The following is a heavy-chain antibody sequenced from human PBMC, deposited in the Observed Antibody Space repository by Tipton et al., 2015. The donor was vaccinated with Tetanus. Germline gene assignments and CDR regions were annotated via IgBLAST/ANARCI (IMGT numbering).Heavy chain of an antibody. CDR3: ARTSGDEAYDY. CDR1: GYTFTSYY. D-gene: IGHD3-16*01. V-gene: IGHV1-46*01. CDR2: INPSGGST. Sequence: QVPLVQSGAEVKRPGASVKVSCQASGYTFTSYYMHWVRQAPGQGLEWMGIINPSGGSTSYAQKFQGRDTMTRDTSTSTVYMELSSLRSEDTAVYYCARTSGDEAYDYWGQVTLVTVSS. J-gene: IGHJ4*02.